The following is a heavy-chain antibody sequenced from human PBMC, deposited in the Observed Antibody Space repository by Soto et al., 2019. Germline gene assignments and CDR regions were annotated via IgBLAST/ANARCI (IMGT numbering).Heavy chain of an antibody. CDR1: GGPFSSYT. CDR2: IIPILGIV. D-gene: IGHD2-15*01. J-gene: IGHJ4*02. Sequence: ASVKVSCKASGGPFSSYTISWVRQAPGQGLEWMGRIIPILGIVNYAQKFQGRVTITADKSTSTAYMELSSLRSEDTAVYYCAMGGVGYCSGGSCYVYWGQGTLVTVSS. CDR3: AMGGVGYCSGGSCYVY. V-gene: IGHV1-69*02.